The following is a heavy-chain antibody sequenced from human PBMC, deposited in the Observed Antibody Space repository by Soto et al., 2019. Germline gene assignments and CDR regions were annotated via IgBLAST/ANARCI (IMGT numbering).Heavy chain of an antibody. V-gene: IGHV4-59*01. CDR1: GGSIVDYY. J-gene: IGHJ5*02. D-gene: IGHD1-7*01. CDR3: ARDVNRWELRGFFDP. Sequence: PSETLSLTCSVSGGSIVDYYWSWIRQPPGKGLEWIGFIYYTGNTRYNPSLGSRVTISLDTSKNQFSLKLTSATAADTAFYYCARDVNRWELRGFFDPWGRGALVTVSS. CDR2: IYYTGNT.